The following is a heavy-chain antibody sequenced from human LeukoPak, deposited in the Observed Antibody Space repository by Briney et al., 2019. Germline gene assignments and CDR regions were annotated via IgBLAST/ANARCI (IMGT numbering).Heavy chain of an antibody. D-gene: IGHD4-17*01. CDR1: GGSISSYY. J-gene: IGHJ4*02. Sequence: SETLSLTCTVSGGSISSYYWSWIRQPPGKGLEWIGYIYYSGSTNYNPSLKSRVTISVDTSKNQFSLKLSSVTAADTAVYYCARDGGDYESYFDYWGQGTLVTVSS. CDR3: ARDGGDYESYFDY. CDR2: IYYSGST. V-gene: IGHV4-59*01.